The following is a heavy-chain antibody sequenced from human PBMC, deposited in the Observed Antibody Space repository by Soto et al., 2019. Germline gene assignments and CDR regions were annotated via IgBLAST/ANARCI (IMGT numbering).Heavy chain of an antibody. CDR2: ISYDGSNK. J-gene: IGHJ6*02. Sequence: QVQLVESGGGVVQPGRSLRLSCAASGFTFSSYGMHWVRQAPGKGLEWVAVISYDGSNKYYADSVKGRFTISRDNSKNTLYLQMNSLRAEDTAVYYYAKDIHPLSPTGCYGMDVWGQGTTVTVSS. D-gene: IGHD1-1*01. V-gene: IGHV3-30*18. CDR1: GFTFSSYG. CDR3: AKDIHPLSPTGCYGMDV.